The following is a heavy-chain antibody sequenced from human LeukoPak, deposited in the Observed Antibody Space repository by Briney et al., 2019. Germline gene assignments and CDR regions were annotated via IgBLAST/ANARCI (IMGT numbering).Heavy chain of an antibody. D-gene: IGHD4-17*01. CDR2: IYHSGST. CDR1: GYSISSGYY. CDR3: ARDKRRPDYGDYNY. J-gene: IGHJ4*02. Sequence: SETLSLTCTVSGYSISSGYYWGWIRQPSGKGLEWIGSIYHSGSTYYNPSLKSRVTISVDTSKNRFSLKLSSVTAADTAVYYCARDKRRPDYGDYNYWGQGTLDTVSS. V-gene: IGHV4-38-2*02.